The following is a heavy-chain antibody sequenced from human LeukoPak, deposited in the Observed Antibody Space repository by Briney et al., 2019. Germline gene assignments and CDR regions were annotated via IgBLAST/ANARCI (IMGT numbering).Heavy chain of an antibody. Sequence: PGRSLRHSCAASGFTFGSYSMNWVRQAPGKGLEWVSYISSSSSTIYYADSVKGRFTISRDNAKNSLYLQMNSLRAEDTAVYYCARVGGYCSSTSCPERSWGGYFDYWGQGTLVTVSS. J-gene: IGHJ4*01. V-gene: IGHV3-48*01. CDR3: ARVGGYCSSTSCPERSWGGYFDY. CDR2: ISSSSSTI. D-gene: IGHD2-2*01. CDR1: GFTFGSYS.